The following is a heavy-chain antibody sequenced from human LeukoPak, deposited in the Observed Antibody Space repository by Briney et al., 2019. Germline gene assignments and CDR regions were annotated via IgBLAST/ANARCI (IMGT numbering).Heavy chain of an antibody. CDR2: ISAHNGNT. J-gene: IGHJ6*03. V-gene: IGHV1-18*01. CDR3: ARVSYSSSWDSRDYYMDV. Sequence: GASVKVSCKTSGYTFTTYGISWVRQAPGQGLEWMGWISAHNGNTNYAQKLQGRVTMTTDTSTSTAYMELRSLRSDDTAVYYCARVSYSSSWDSRDYYMDVWGEGTTVTVSS. D-gene: IGHD6-13*01. CDR1: GYTFTTYG.